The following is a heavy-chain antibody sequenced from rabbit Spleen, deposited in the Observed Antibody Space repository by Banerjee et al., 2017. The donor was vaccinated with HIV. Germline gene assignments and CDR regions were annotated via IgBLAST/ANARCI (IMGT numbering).Heavy chain of an antibody. CDR3: ARDGAGCSYFAL. D-gene: IGHD8-1*01. CDR2: IYTGRGGT. V-gene: IGHV1S7*01. Sequence: QSLEETGGGLVHPGGSLTLSCKTSGFDFSRYSMSWVRQAPGKGLEWIGAIYTGRGGTDYANWVNGRVTTSSDNAQNSVFLQMTSLTGAYTAPYFCARDGAGCSYFALWGPGTLGTVS. CDR1: GFDFSRYS. J-gene: IGHJ6*01.